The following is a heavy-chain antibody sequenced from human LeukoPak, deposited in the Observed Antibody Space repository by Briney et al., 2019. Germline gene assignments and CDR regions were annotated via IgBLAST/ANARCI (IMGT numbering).Heavy chain of an antibody. CDR1: GFTFSSYA. CDR3: AKDTGGRGRLDAFDI. Sequence: PGGSLRLSYAASGFTFSSYAMSWVRQAPGKGLEWVSAISGSGGSTYYADSVKGRFTISRDNSKNTLYLQMNSLRAEDTAVYYCAKDTGGRGRLDAFDIWGQGTMVTVSS. J-gene: IGHJ3*02. D-gene: IGHD3-10*01. V-gene: IGHV3-23*01. CDR2: ISGSGGST.